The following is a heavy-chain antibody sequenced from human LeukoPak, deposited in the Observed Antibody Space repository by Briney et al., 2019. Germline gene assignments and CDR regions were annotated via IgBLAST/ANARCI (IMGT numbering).Heavy chain of an antibody. D-gene: IGHD5-18*01. CDR2: IKQDGSEK. V-gene: IGHV3-7*01. Sequence: GGSLRLSCAASGFTFSSYWMSWVRQAPGKGLEWVANIKQDGSEKYYVDSVKGRFTISRDNAKNSLYLQMNSLRAEDTAVYYCAAVRIDTAMVPFDYWGQGTLVTVSS. CDR3: AAVRIDTAMVPFDY. J-gene: IGHJ4*02. CDR1: GFTFSSYW.